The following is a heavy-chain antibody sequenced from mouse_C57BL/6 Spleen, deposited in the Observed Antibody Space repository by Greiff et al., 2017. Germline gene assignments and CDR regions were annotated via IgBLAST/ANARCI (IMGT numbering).Heavy chain of an antibody. CDR3: ARYTTPSPFDC. V-gene: IGHV7-3*01. Sequence: EVQLVESGGGLVQPGGSLSLSCAASGFTFTDYYMSWVRQPPGKALEWLGFIRNKANGYTTEYSASVKGRFTISRDNSQSILYLQMNALRAEDSATYYCARYTTPSPFDCWGQGTTLTVSS. CDR2: IRNKANGYTT. CDR1: GFTFTDYY. J-gene: IGHJ2*01.